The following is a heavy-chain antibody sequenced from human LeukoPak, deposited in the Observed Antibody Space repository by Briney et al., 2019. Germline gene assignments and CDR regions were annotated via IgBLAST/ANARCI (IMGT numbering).Heavy chain of an antibody. CDR3: VKDTGRSGYYYGPVDY. CDR1: GFTFSSYS. V-gene: IGHV3-43*02. CDR2: ISESGGST. D-gene: IGHD3-22*01. Sequence: PGGSLRLSCAASGFTFSSYSMNWVRQAPGKGLEWVSLISESGGSTYYADSVKGRFTISRDNSKNSLYLQINSLRTEDTAFYYCVKDTGRSGYYYGPVDYWGQGALVTVSS. J-gene: IGHJ4*02.